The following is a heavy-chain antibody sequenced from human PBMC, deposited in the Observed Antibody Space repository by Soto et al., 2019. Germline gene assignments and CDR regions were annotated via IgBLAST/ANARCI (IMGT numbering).Heavy chain of an antibody. V-gene: IGHV1-69*02. CDR2: IIPILGIT. Sequence: SVKVSCKASGGTFSSYTISWVRQAPGQGLEWMGRIIPILGITNYAQKFQGRVTITADKSTSTAYMELSSLRSEDTAVYYCARITGTDYFDYWGQGTLVTVSS. D-gene: IGHD1-20*01. J-gene: IGHJ4*02. CDR1: GGTFSSYT. CDR3: ARITGTDYFDY.